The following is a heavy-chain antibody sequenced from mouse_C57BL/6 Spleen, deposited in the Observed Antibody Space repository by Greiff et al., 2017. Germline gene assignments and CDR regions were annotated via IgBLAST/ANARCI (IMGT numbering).Heavy chain of an antibody. D-gene: IGHD1-1*01. CDR2: IYPGDGDT. V-gene: IGHV1-80*01. CDR3: ARAPDYYGSSYGWFAY. CDR1: GYAFSSYW. J-gene: IGHJ3*01. Sequence: QVQLQQSGAELVKPGASVKISCKASGYAFSSYWMNWVKQRPGKGLEWIGQIYPGDGDTNYNGKFKGKATLTADKSSSTAYMQLSSLTSEDSAVYFCARAPDYYGSSYGWFAYWGQGTLVTVSA.